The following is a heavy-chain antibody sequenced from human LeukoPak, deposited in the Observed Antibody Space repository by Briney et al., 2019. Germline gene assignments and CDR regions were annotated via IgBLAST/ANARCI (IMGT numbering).Heavy chain of an antibody. Sequence: GGSLRLSCAASVFTFRTYGMNWVRQAPGKGLEWISYINSNSDTVHYSNSVEGRFTISRDNAKNSLYLQMNSLRAEDTAMYYCARDTRGESDYWGHGTLVAVSS. D-gene: IGHD2-2*01. J-gene: IGHJ4*01. V-gene: IGHV3-48*04. CDR1: VFTFRTYG. CDR2: INSNSDTV. CDR3: ARDTRGESDY.